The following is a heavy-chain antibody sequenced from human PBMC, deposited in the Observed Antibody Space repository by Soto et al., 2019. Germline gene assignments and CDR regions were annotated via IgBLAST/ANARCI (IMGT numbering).Heavy chain of an antibody. Sequence: HSGTECQTVVVGDSVNIGGHWRSWDRQPPGKGLEWIGEIYHSGSTYYNPSLKSRVTISVDTSKNQFSLKLSSVTAADTAVYYCARHGWFGESGSWLGGFDSWGQGTLVTVSS. CDR1: DSVNIGGHW. J-gene: IGHJ4*02. CDR3: ARHGWFGESGSWLGGFDS. V-gene: IGHV4-4*02. D-gene: IGHD3-10*01. CDR2: IYHSGST.